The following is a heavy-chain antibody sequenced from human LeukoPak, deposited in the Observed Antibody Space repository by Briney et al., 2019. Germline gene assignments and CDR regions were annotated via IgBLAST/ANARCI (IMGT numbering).Heavy chain of an antibody. V-gene: IGHV1-2*02. CDR2: INPNSGGT. CDR1: GYTFTGYY. J-gene: IGHJ4*02. CDR3: ARIGSFVVVPAAIRGDY. D-gene: IGHD2-2*02. Sequence: ASVKVSCKASGYTFTGYYMHWVRQAPGQGLEWMGWINPNSGGTNYAQKFQGRVTMTRDTSISTAYMELSRLRSDDTAVYYCARIGSFVVVPAAIRGDYWGQGTLVTVSS.